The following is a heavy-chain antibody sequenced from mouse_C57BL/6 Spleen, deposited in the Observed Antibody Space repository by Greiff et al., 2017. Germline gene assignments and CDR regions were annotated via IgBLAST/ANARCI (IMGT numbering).Heavy chain of an antibody. CDR1: GYTFTSYW. D-gene: IGHD2-1*01. J-gene: IGHJ2*01. CDR2: IDPSDSET. Sequence: QVQLQQPGAELVRPGSSVKLSCKASGYTFTSYWMHWVKQRPIQGLEWIGNIDPSDSETHYNQKSKDKATLTVDKSSSTAYMQLSSLTSEDSAVYYCAREREYGNYGGYFDYWGQGTTLTVSS. V-gene: IGHV1-52*01. CDR3: AREREYGNYGGYFDY.